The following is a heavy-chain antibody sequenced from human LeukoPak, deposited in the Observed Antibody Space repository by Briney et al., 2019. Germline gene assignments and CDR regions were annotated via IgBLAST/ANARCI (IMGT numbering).Heavy chain of an antibody. Sequence: ASVKVSCKASGGTFSSYTISWVRQAPGQGLEWMGRIIPILGIANYAQKFQGRVTITAHKSTSTAYMELSSLRSEDTAVYYCARYDRTASFDPWGQGTLVTVSS. CDR3: ARYDRTASFDP. CDR2: IIPILGIA. CDR1: GGTFSSYT. D-gene: IGHD3-3*01. V-gene: IGHV1-69*02. J-gene: IGHJ5*02.